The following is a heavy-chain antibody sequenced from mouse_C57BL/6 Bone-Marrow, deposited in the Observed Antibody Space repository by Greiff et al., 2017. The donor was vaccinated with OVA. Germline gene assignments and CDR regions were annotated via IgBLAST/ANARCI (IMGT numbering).Heavy chain of an antibody. J-gene: IGHJ3*01. V-gene: IGHV3-6*01. Sequence: EVQLQESGPGLVKPSQSLSLTCSVTGYSITSGYYWNWIRQFPGNKLEWMGYISYDGSNNYNPSLKNRISITRDTSKNQFFLKLNSVTTEDTATYYCARGYYGSSPFAYWGQGTLVTVSA. CDR2: ISYDGSN. CDR3: ARGYYGSSPFAY. D-gene: IGHD1-1*01. CDR1: GYSITSGYY.